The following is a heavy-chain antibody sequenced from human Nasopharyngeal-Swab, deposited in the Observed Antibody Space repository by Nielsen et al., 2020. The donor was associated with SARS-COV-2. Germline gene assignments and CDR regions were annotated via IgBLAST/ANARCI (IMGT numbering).Heavy chain of an antibody. CDR1: GYTFTSYD. CDR2: MNPNSGNT. Sequence: ASVKVSCKASGYTFTSYDINWVRQATGQGLEWMGWMNPNSGNTGYAQKFQGRVTITADESTSTACMELSSLRSEDTAVYYCAREAPDEGVVVPAAMGGSWFDPWGQGTLVTVSS. J-gene: IGHJ5*02. V-gene: IGHV1-8*01. CDR3: AREAPDEGVVVPAAMGGSWFDP. D-gene: IGHD2-2*01.